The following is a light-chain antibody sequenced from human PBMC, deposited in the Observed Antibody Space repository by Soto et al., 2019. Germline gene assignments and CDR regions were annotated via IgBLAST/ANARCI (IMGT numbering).Light chain of an antibody. CDR2: GAS. CDR1: QHVSRN. CDR3: QQYNNWPYT. J-gene: IGKJ2*01. Sequence: EIVMTQSPATLSVSPGERATLSCRASQHVSRNFAWYRQKPGQAPTLVIYGASTRATGIPARFSGSGSWTEFNLTISSLQSVDVVIYYGQQYNNWPYTFGQGTKLEIK. V-gene: IGKV3-15*01.